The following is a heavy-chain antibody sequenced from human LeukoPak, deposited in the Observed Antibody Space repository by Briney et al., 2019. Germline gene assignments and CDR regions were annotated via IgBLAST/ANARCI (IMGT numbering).Heavy chain of an antibody. J-gene: IGHJ4*02. CDR2: IISSSSTI. Sequence: GGSLRLSCAASGFTFSSYSMNWVRQAPGKGLEWVSYIISSSSTIYYADSVKGRFTISRDNAKNSLYLQMNSLRAEDTAVYYCARDSSGSYGNFDYWGQGTLVTVSS. CDR1: GFTFSSYS. D-gene: IGHD1-26*01. CDR3: ARDSSGSYGNFDY. V-gene: IGHV3-48*01.